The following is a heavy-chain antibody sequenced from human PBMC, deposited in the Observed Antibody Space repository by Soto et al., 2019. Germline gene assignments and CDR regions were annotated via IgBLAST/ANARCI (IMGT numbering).Heavy chain of an antibody. CDR1: GDTFTSYY. CDR3: AGTGTGELWYFDL. CDR2: INPSGGST. D-gene: IGHD1-1*01. J-gene: IGHJ2*01. V-gene: IGHV1-46*01. Sequence: GASGKVCCKASGDTFTSYYMPWVRQAPGQGLEWMGIINPSGGSTSYAQKFQGRVTMTRDTSTSTVYMELSSLRSEDTAVYYCAGTGTGELWYFDLWGRGTLVTV.